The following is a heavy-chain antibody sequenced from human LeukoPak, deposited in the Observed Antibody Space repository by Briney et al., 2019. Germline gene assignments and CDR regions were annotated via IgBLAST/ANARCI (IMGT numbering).Heavy chain of an antibody. Sequence: PGGSLRLSCAVSGFAVSSKYMAWVRQTPGKGLEGVSVVFRGATTYYADSVKGRFTISTGNSKNMVFLQMKSLRADDSALYYSARDGQASGTWFDTWGQGTPVTASS. CDR3: ARDGQASGTWFDT. J-gene: IGHJ5*02. V-gene: IGHV3-66*01. CDR2: VFRGATT. D-gene: IGHD6-25*01. CDR1: GFAVSSKY.